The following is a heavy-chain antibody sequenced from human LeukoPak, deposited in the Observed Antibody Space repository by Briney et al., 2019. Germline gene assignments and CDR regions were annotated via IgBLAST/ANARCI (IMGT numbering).Heavy chain of an antibody. CDR2: ISGSGGST. J-gene: IGHJ4*02. CDR3: AKDPYYDFWSGYYFVPSPVDY. Sequence: GGSLRLSCAASGFTFSSYAMSWVRQAPGKGLEWVSAISGSGGSTYYADSVKGRFTISRGNSKNTLYLQMNSLRAEDTAVYYCAKDPYYDFWSGYYFVPSPVDYWGQGTLVTVSS. CDR1: GFTFSSYA. D-gene: IGHD3-3*01. V-gene: IGHV3-23*01.